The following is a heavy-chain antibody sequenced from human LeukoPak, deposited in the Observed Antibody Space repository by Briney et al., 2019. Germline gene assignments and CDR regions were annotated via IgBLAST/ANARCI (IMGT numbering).Heavy chain of an antibody. J-gene: IGHJ4*02. CDR2: INSDGSST. V-gene: IGHV3-74*01. D-gene: IGHD4-17*01. CDR1: GFTFSSYW. Sequence: GGSLRLSCAASGFTFSSYWMHWVRQAPGKGLVWVSRINSDGSSTSYADSVKGRFTISRDNAKNTLYLQMNSLRAEDTAVYYCAKVNYGDYVVDYFDYWGQGTLVTVSS. CDR3: AKVNYGDYVVDYFDY.